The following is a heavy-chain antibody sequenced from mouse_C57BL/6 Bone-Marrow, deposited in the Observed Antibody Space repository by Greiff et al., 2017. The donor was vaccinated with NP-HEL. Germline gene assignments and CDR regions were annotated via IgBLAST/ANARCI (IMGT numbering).Heavy chain of an antibody. D-gene: IGHD2-14*01. CDR2: IDPSDSYT. Sequence: VQLQQSGAELARPGASVKLSCKASGYTFTSYGISWVKQRTGQGLEWIGEIDPSDSYTNYNQKFKGKATLTVDTSSSTAYMQLSSLTSEDSAVYYCANRGWFAYWGQGTLVTVSA. CDR3: ANRGWFAY. V-gene: IGHV1-50*01. J-gene: IGHJ3*01. CDR1: GYTFTSYG.